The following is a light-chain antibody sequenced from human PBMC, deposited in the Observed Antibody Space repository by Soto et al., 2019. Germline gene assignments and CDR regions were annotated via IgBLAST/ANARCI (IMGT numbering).Light chain of an antibody. CDR3: QQANSFPWT. CDR1: QYINSW. V-gene: IGKV1-12*02. CDR2: SAS. J-gene: IGKJ1*01. Sequence: DIQMTQSPSFVSASVGDRVAITCRASQYINSWLAWYQQKPGKAPQLLIYSASNLQSGVSSRFSGSGSGTDFTLTITNLQPEDFAIYYCQQANSFPWTFDQGTRVEVK.